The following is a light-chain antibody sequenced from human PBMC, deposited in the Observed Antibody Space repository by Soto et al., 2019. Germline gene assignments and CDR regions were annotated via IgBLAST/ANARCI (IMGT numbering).Light chain of an antibody. Sequence: EIVLTQSPATLSLSPGERATLSSRPSKVLRTTLAWYQQKPGQAPRLLIYDASNRATGIPARFSGSGSGTDFTLTISSLEPEDFAVYYCQQRSNWPLTFGGGTKVEIK. J-gene: IGKJ4*01. V-gene: IGKV3-11*01. CDR3: QQRSNWPLT. CDR2: DAS. CDR1: KVLRTT.